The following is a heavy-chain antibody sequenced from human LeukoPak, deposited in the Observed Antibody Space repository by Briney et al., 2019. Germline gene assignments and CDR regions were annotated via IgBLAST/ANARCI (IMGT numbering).Heavy chain of an antibody. CDR3: ARQTDSSGPDPPGAFDI. Sequence: AASVKVSCKASGGTFSSYVISWVRQAPGQGLEWMGWINPNSGGTNYAQKFQGRVTMTRDTSISTAYMELSRLRSDDTAVYYCARQTDSSGPDPPGAFDIWGQGTMVTVSS. CDR1: GGTFSSYV. CDR2: INPNSGGT. D-gene: IGHD3-22*01. J-gene: IGHJ3*02. V-gene: IGHV1-2*02.